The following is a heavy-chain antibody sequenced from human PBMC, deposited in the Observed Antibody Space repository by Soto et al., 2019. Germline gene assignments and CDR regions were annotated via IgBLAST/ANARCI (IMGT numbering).Heavy chain of an antibody. V-gene: IGHV1-2*04. J-gene: IGHJ3*02. CDR1: GYTFTVYY. CDR2: INPNSGGT. CDR3: ARESSSAAFDI. Sequence: ASVKVSCKASGYTFTVYYMHWVRQAPGQGLEWMGWINPNSGGTNYAQKFQGWVTMTRDTSISTAYMELSRLRSDDTAVYYCARESSSAAFDIWGQGTMVTVSS.